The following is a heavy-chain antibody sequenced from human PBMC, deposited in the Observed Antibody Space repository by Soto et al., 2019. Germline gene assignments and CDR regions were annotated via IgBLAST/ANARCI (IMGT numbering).Heavy chain of an antibody. CDR1: GFTFSSYS. CDR3: ARDFGDDYMDV. Sequence: GGSLRLSCAASGFTFSSYSMNWVRQAPGKGLEWVSYISSSSSTIYYADSVKGRFTISRDNAKNSLYLQMNSLRAEDTAVYYCARDFGDDYMDVWGKGTTVTVSS. V-gene: IGHV3-48*01. D-gene: IGHD3-10*01. CDR2: ISSSSSTI. J-gene: IGHJ6*03.